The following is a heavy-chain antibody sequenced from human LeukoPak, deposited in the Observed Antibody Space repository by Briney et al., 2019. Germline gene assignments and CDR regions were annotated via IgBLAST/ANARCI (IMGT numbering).Heavy chain of an antibody. CDR1: GFTFEEHA. V-gene: IGHV3-9*01. CDR3: AKVLLPRAITPLDD. J-gene: IGHJ4*02. CDR2: ITWNSGRI. Sequence: GGSLRLSCAASGFTFEEHAMHWVRQAPGKGLEWVSSITWNSGRIAYADSVKGRFTISRDNAKNSLYLQMNSLRVEDTAFYYCAKVLLPRAITPLDDWGQGILVTVSS. D-gene: IGHD2-15*01.